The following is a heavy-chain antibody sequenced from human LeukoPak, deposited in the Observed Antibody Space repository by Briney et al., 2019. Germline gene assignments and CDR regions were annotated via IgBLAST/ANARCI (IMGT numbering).Heavy chain of an antibody. D-gene: IGHD4-11*01. J-gene: IGHJ4*02. CDR1: GGSISSSSYY. V-gene: IGHV4-39*01. Sequence: SETLSLTCTVSGGSISSSSYYWRWIRQPPGKGLEWIGSIYYSGSTYYNPSLKSRVTISVDTSKNQLSLKLSSVTAADTAVYYCARAYDYSNQYYFDYWGQGTLVTVSS. CDR2: IYYSGST. CDR3: ARAYDYSNQYYFDY.